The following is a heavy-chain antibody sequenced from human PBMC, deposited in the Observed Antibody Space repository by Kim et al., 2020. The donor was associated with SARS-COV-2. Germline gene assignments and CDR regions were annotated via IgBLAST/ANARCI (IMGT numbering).Heavy chain of an antibody. CDR3: ARAPPYSSGWYRYYYYGMDV. CDR1: GYSFTSYW. CDR2: IYPGDSDT. D-gene: IGHD6-19*01. V-gene: IGHV5-51*01. Sequence: GESLKISCKGSGYSFTSYWIGWVRQMPGKGLEWMGIIYPGDSDTRYSPSFQGQVTISADKSISTAYLQWSSLKASDTAMYYCARAPPYSSGWYRYYYYGMDVWGQGTTVTVSS. J-gene: IGHJ6*02.